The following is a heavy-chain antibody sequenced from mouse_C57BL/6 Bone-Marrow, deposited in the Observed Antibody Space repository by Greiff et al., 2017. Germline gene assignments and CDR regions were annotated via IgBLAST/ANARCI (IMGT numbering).Heavy chain of an antibody. D-gene: IGHD1-1*01. CDR3: ARMKCSSPLAY. J-gene: IGHJ3*01. Sequence: QVQLQQPGAELVKPGASVKLSCKASGYTFTSYWMHWVKQRPGQGLEWIGMIHPNSGSTHYTEKFKSKATLTVDKSSSTAYMQLSSLTSEDSAVXYCARMKCSSPLAYWGQGTLVTVAA. CDR1: GYTFTSYW. V-gene: IGHV1-64*01. CDR2: IHPNSGST.